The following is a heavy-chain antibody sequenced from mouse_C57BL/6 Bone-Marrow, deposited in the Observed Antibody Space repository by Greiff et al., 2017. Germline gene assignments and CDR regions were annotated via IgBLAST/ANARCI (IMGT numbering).Heavy chain of an antibody. CDR2: ISYSGST. V-gene: IGHV3-8*01. CDR1: GYSITSDY. Sequence: EVQGVESGPGLAKPSQTLSLTCSVTGYSITSDYWTWIRKFPGNKLEYMGYISYSGSTYYNPSLKSRISITRDTSKNQYYLQLNSVTTEDTATYYCARYGDYYAMDDWGQGTSVTVSS. CDR3: ARYGDYYAMDD. J-gene: IGHJ4*01.